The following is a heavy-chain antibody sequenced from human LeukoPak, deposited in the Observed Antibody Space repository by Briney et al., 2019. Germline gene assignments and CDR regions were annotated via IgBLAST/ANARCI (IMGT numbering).Heavy chain of an antibody. CDR3: ARLSHYYYYGMDV. V-gene: IGHV3-7*01. Sequence: GGSLRLSCAASGFTFSSYWMSWVRQAPGKGLEWVANIKQNGSEKYYVDSVKGRFTISRDNAKNSLYLQMNSLRAEDTAVYYCARLSHYYYYGMDVWGQGTTVTVSS. CDR2: IKQNGSEK. CDR1: GFTFSSYW. J-gene: IGHJ6*02.